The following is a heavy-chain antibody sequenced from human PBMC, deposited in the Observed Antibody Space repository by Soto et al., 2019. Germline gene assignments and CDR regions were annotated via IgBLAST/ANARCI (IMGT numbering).Heavy chain of an antibody. V-gene: IGHV1-69*01. J-gene: IGHJ4*02. Sequence: QVQLVQSGAEVKKPGSSVKVSCKASGGTFSSYAISWVRQAPGQGLEWLGGIIPIFGTANCAQKFQGRVTITADESTSTAYMELSSLRYEDTAVYYCASYPGGEVVQGFFDYWGQGTLVTVSS. CDR3: ASYPGGEVVQGFFDY. CDR1: GGTFSSYA. D-gene: IGHD3-10*01. CDR2: IIPIFGTA.